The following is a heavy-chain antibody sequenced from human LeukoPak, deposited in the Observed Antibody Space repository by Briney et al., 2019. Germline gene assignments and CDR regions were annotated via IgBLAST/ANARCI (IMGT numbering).Heavy chain of an antibody. Sequence: GGSLRLSCAASGFTFSSYAMHWVRQAPGKGLEWVAVISYDGSNKYYADSVKGRFTISRDNSKNTLYLQMNSLRAEDTAVYYCAKVFQQQLTTDAFDIWGQGTMVTVSS. D-gene: IGHD6-13*01. V-gene: IGHV3-30*04. CDR1: GFTFSSYA. CDR3: AKVFQQQLTTDAFDI. J-gene: IGHJ3*02. CDR2: ISYDGSNK.